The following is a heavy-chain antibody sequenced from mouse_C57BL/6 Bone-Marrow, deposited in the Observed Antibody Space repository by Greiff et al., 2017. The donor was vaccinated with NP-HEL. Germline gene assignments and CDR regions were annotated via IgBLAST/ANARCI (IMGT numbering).Heavy chain of an antibody. D-gene: IGHD1-1*01. CDR2: IYPGDGDT. Sequence: QVHVKQSGPELVKPGASVKISCKASGYAFSSSWMNWVKQRPGKGLEWIGRIYPGDGDTNYNGKFKGKATLTADKSSSTAYMQLSSLTSEDSAVYFCARDYYGSSYVNYAMDYWGQGTSVTVSS. J-gene: IGHJ4*01. V-gene: IGHV1-82*01. CDR3: ARDYYGSSYVNYAMDY. CDR1: GYAFSSSW.